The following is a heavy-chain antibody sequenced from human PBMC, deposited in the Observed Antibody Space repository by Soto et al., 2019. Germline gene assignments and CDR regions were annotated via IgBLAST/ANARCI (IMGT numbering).Heavy chain of an antibody. J-gene: IGHJ6*02. D-gene: IGHD6-6*01. Sequence: GGSLSLSCAASGFTFNSYSMNWVRQAPGKGLEWVSSISSSSSYIYYADSVKGRFTISRDNAKNSLYLQMNSLRAEDTAVYYCERGARNYGMDVWGQGTTVTV. CDR1: GFTFNSYS. V-gene: IGHV3-21*01. CDR3: ERGARNYGMDV. CDR2: ISSSSSYI.